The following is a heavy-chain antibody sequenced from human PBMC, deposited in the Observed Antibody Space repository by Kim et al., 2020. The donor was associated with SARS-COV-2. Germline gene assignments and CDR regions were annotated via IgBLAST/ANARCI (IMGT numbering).Heavy chain of an antibody. V-gene: IGHV1-3*01. CDR1: VYTFTSYA. J-gene: IGHJ4*02. Sequence: ASVKVSCEASVYTFTSYAFHWVRQAPGQGLEWMGWIDADNGNTKFSQKFQGRVTITRDTSARTAYMELSSLRSEDTAVYYCARNEDYWGQGTLVTVSS. CDR3: ARNEDY. CDR2: IDADNGNT.